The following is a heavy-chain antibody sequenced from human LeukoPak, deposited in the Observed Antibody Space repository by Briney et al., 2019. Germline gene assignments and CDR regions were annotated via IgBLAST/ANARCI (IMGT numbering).Heavy chain of an antibody. Sequence: GGSLRLSCAASGFTFSSYAMHWVRQTPGKGLEWVAVISYDGSNKYYADSVKGRFTISRDNSKNTLYLQMNSLRAEDTAVYYCAREGADYYDSRGYYSEGFDYWGQGTLVTVSS. D-gene: IGHD3-22*01. CDR1: GFTFSSYA. J-gene: IGHJ4*02. CDR3: AREGADYYDSRGYYSEGFDY. CDR2: ISYDGSNK. V-gene: IGHV3-30-3*01.